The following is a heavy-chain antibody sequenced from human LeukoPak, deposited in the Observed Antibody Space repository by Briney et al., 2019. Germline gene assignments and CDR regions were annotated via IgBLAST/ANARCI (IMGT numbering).Heavy chain of an antibody. Sequence: VASVKVSCKASGYTFTGYYMHWVRQAPGQGLEWMGWINPNSGGTNYAQKFQERVTITRDMSTSTAYMELSSLRSEDTAVYYCAAGGLRYSSSWYQDWGQGTLVTVSS. CDR2: INPNSGGT. CDR3: AAGGLRYSSSWYQD. V-gene: IGHV1-2*02. D-gene: IGHD6-13*01. CDR1: GYTFTGYY. J-gene: IGHJ4*02.